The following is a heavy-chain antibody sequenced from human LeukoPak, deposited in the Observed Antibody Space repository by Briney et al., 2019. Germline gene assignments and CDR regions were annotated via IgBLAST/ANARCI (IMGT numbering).Heavy chain of an antibody. D-gene: IGHD3-10*01. CDR2: ISSSGST. J-gene: IGHJ2*01. CDR3: ARVYYGRTYDYWYFDL. V-gene: IGHV4-61*10. Sequence: SETLSLTCTVSSGSISSNSYYWSWIRQPAGKALEWIGRISSSGSTNHNPSLKSRVTISVDTSKSQFSLKLSSVTAADTAVYFCARVYYGRTYDYWYFDLWGRGTLVTVSS. CDR1: SGSISSNSYY.